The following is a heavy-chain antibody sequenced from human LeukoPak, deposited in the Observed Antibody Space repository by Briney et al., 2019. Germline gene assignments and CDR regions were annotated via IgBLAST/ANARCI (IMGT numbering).Heavy chain of an antibody. D-gene: IGHD3-10*01. Sequence: PSETLSLTCAVYGGSFSGYYWSWIRQPPGKGLEWIGEINHSGSTNYNPSLKSRVTISVDTSKNQFSLKLSSVTAADTAVYYCAGGRVRGVISYYYGMDVWGQGTPVTVSS. CDR2: INHSGST. CDR3: AGGRVRGVISYYYGMDV. CDR1: GGSFSGYY. V-gene: IGHV4-34*01. J-gene: IGHJ6*02.